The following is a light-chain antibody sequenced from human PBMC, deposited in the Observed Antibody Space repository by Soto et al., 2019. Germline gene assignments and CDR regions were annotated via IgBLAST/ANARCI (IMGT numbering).Light chain of an antibody. Sequence: DFQMTQSPSILSASVGDRVTITCRTSESISSGLAWYQQKPGKAPKLLIYEASTLESGVPSRFSGSGSGTEFTLSISSLQPDDFAIYYCQQYKTFSRTFGQGTKVDIK. CDR3: QQYKTFSRT. V-gene: IGKV1-5*03. CDR1: ESISSG. J-gene: IGKJ1*01. CDR2: EAS.